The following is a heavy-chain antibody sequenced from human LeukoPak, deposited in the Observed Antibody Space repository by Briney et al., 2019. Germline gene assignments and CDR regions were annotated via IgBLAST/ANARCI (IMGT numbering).Heavy chain of an antibody. D-gene: IGHD3-9*01. V-gene: IGHV3-30-3*01. CDR2: ISYDGSNK. Sequence: GRSLRLSCAASGFTFSSYAMHWVRQAPGKGLEWVAVISYDGSNKYYADSVKGRFTISRDNSKNTLYLQMNSLRAEDTAVYYCARAYYDILTGLTPKGWFDPWGQGTLVTVSS. CDR1: GFTFSSYA. CDR3: ARAYYDILTGLTPKGWFDP. J-gene: IGHJ5*02.